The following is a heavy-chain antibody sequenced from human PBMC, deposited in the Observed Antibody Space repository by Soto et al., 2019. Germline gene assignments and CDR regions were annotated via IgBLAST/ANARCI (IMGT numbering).Heavy chain of an antibody. D-gene: IGHD6-19*01. Sequence: GGSLRLSCAASGFTFSSYGMHWVRQAPGKGLEWVAVIWYDGSNKYYADSVKGRFTISRDNSKRTLYLQMNSLRAEDTAVYYCASDVTNSSGWYAGPYYYYGMDVWGQGTTVTVSS. J-gene: IGHJ6*02. CDR3: ASDVTNSSGWYAGPYYYYGMDV. CDR1: GFTFSSYG. CDR2: IWYDGSNK. V-gene: IGHV3-33*01.